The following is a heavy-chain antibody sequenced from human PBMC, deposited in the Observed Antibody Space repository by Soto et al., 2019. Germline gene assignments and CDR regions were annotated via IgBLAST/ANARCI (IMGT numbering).Heavy chain of an antibody. CDR2: IYWDDDK. V-gene: IGHV2-5*02. D-gene: IGHD3-16*02. CDR1: GFSLSSTGVG. J-gene: IGHJ6*02. Sequence: SGPTLVNPSQTLTLTCTFSGFSLSSTGVGVAWIRQPPGKALEWLAVIYWDDDKRYSTSLKNRLTVSKDTSKNQVVLTMTNVAPADTATYYCAHGTFGGIIVARAMDVWGQGTTVTVSS. CDR3: AHGTFGGIIVARAMDV.